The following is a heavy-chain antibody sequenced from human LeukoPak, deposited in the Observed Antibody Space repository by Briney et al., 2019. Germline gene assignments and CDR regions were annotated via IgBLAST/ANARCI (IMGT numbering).Heavy chain of an antibody. Sequence: ASVKVSCKASGYIFTNYAIHWVRQAPGQSLEWIGLIDTGGGDAKYSQKLQGRVTITRDTSATTAYMELSSLKSEDTALYYCARDPPFDPWGQGTLVTVSS. CDR2: IDTGGGDA. V-gene: IGHV1-3*04. CDR1: GYIFTNYA. J-gene: IGHJ5*02. CDR3: ARDPPFDP.